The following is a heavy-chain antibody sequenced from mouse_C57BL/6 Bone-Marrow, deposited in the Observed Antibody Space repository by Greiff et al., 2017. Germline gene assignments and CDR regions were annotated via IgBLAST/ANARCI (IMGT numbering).Heavy chain of an antibody. Sequence: VKLQESGAELARPGASVKLSCKASGYTFTSYGISWVKQRTGQGLEWIGEIYPRSGNTYYNEKFKGKATLTADKSSSTAYMELRSLTSEDSAVYFCARRGLLRPRDYWGQGTSVTVSS. V-gene: IGHV1-81*01. J-gene: IGHJ4*01. CDR1: GYTFTSYG. CDR3: ARRGLLRPRDY. D-gene: IGHD1-2*01. CDR2: IYPRSGNT.